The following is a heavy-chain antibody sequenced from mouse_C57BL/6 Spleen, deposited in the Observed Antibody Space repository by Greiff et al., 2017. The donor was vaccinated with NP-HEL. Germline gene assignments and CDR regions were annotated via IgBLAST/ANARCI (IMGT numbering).Heavy chain of an antibody. Sequence: VQLQQPGAELVKPGASVKLSCKASGYTFTSYWRHWVKQRPGRGLGWIGRIDPNSGGTKYNEKFKSKATLTVDKPSSTAYMQLSSLTSEDSAVYYCALGDYDSFFAYWGQGTLVTVSA. CDR2: IDPNSGGT. D-gene: IGHD2-4*01. CDR3: ALGDYDSFFAY. J-gene: IGHJ3*01. V-gene: IGHV1-72*01. CDR1: GYTFTSYW.